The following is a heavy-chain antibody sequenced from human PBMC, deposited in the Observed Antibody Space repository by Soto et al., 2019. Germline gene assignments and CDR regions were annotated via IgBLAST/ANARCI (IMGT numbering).Heavy chain of an antibody. CDR2: INHSGST. Sequence: SETLSLTCAVYGGSFSGYYWSWIRQPPGKGLEWIGEINHSGSTNYNPSLKSRVTISVDTSKNQFSLKLSSVTAADTAVYYCAREVYTAIAASFLWFDPWGQGTLVTVSS. D-gene: IGHD6-6*01. J-gene: IGHJ5*02. V-gene: IGHV4-34*01. CDR1: GGSFSGYY. CDR3: AREVYTAIAASFLWFDP.